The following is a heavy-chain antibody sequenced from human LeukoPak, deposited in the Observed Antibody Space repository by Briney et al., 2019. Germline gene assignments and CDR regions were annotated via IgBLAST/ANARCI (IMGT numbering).Heavy chain of an antibody. J-gene: IGHJ5*02. D-gene: IGHD3-22*01. CDR2: INPNSGGT. V-gene: IGHV1-2*02. Sequence: ASVKVSCKASGYTFTGYYMHWVRQAPGQGLEWMGWINPNSGGTNYAQKFQGRVIMTWDTSISTAYMELSSLRSDDTAVYYCASDTYYYDSTGLGHWFDPWGQGTLVTVSS. CDR1: GYTFTGYY. CDR3: ASDTYYYDSTGLGHWFDP.